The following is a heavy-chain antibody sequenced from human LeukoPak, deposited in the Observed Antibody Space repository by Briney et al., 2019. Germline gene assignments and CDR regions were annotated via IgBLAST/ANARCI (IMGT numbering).Heavy chain of an antibody. CDR2: TNNRGST. J-gene: IGHJ4*02. Sequence: SETLSLTCAVYGGSLSGSYWSWIRQSPGKGLEWLGETNNRGSTNYNPSVKSRGTISVDTSKNQFSLKLSSVAAADTAVYYCARGHLSGPPILRLGDIPDWGQGTLVTVSS. CDR1: GGSLSGSY. CDR3: ARGHLSGPPILRLGDIPD. V-gene: IGHV4-34*01. D-gene: IGHD3-16*01.